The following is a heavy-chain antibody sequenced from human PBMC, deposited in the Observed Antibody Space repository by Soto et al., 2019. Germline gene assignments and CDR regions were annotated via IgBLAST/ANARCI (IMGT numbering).Heavy chain of an antibody. V-gene: IGHV3-7*05. CDR3: ARGRCGDLTSYYFDY. J-gene: IGHJ4*02. Sequence: EVHLVESGGGLVQPGGSLRLSCAASGFTFSSYWMSWVRQAPGKGLEWVANIKEDGSEKYYVDSVKGRFTISRDNAKNSLYLQMNNLRAEDTAVYYCARGRCGDLTSYYFDYWGQGTLVTVSS. CDR2: IKEDGSEK. CDR1: GFTFSSYW. D-gene: IGHD3-10*01.